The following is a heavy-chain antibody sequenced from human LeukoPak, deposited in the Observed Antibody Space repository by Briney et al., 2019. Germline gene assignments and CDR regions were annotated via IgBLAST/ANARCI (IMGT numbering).Heavy chain of an antibody. CDR1: GYSFTSYW. V-gene: IGHV5-51*01. J-gene: IGHJ4*02. Sequence: GESLKISCKGSGYSFTSYWIGWVRQMLGKGLEWMGIIYPGDSDTRYSPSFQGQVTISADKSISTAYLQWSSLKASGTAMYYCASPRGYRYGSLDYWGQGTLVTVSS. D-gene: IGHD5-18*01. CDR3: ASPRGYRYGSLDY. CDR2: IYPGDSDT.